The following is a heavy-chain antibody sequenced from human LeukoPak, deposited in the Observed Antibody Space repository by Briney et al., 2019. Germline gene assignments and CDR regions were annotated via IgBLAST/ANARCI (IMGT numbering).Heavy chain of an antibody. CDR1: GYTFTSYD. Sequence: ASVKASCKASGYTFTSYDINWVRQATGQGLEWMGWMNPNSGNTGYAQKFQGRVTMTRNTSISTAYMELSSLRSEDTAVYYCARGRRNWNYVPDYWGQGTLVTVSS. CDR2: MNPNSGNT. D-gene: IGHD1-7*01. J-gene: IGHJ4*02. V-gene: IGHV1-8*01. CDR3: ARGRRNWNYVPDY.